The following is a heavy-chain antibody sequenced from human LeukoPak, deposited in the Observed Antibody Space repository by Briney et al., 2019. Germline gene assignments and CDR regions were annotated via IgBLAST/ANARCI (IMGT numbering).Heavy chain of an antibody. CDR3: ARGRWLLLRGKLLDY. Sequence: GGSLRLSCAASGFTFSSYEMNWVRQAPGKGLEWVSYISSSGSTIYYADSVKGRFTISRDNAKNSLYLQMNSLRAEDTAVYYCARGRWLLLRGKLLDYWGQGTLVTVSS. CDR1: GFTFSSYE. J-gene: IGHJ4*02. D-gene: IGHD3-22*01. V-gene: IGHV3-48*03. CDR2: ISSSGSTI.